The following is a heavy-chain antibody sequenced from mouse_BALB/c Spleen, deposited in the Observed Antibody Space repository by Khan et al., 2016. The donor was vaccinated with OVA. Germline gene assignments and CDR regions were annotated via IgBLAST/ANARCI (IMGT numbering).Heavy chain of an antibody. V-gene: IGHV5-6*01. D-gene: IGHD1-1*01. CDR2: ISSGGSYT. J-gene: IGHJ3*01. CDR1: GFTFSTYG. Sequence: EVQRVESGGDLVKPEGSLKLSCAASGFTFSTYGMSWVRQTPDKRLEWVATISSGGSYTYYPDSVQGRFTISRDTAKNTLYLQMSRLKSEDTAMFYCARLAYYYDSEGFAYWGQGTLVTVSA. CDR3: ARLAYYYDSEGFAY.